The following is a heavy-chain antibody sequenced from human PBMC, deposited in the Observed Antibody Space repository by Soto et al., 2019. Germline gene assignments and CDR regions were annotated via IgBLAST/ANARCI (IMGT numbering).Heavy chain of an antibody. V-gene: IGHV3-23*01. D-gene: IGHD1-26*01. CDR3: SSGRYSGSPYNFDY. CDR2: ISGSGGST. J-gene: IGHJ4*02. CDR1: GFTFISYG. Sequence: GGSLRLSCAASGFTFISYGMHWVLQAPGKGLEWVSAISGSGGSTYYADSVKGRFTISRDNSKNTLYLQMNSLRAEDTAVYYCSSGRYSGSPYNFDYWGQGTLVTVSS.